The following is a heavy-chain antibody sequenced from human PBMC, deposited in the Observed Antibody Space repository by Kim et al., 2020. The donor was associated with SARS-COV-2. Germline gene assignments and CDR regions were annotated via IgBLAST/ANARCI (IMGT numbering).Heavy chain of an antibody. Sequence: GGSLRLSCAASGFNFNYYGMNWVRQAPGKGLEWVAVIWYDGSKEYYADSVKGRFTISRDNSKNTLYLQMNSLRTEDTAVYYCAPLAFSDNSGRAGYFHRWGQGTLVAASA. J-gene: IGHJ1*01. CDR3: APLAFSDNSGRAGYFHR. D-gene: IGHD3-22*01. V-gene: IGHV3-33*08. CDR2: IWYDGSKE. CDR1: GFNFNYYG.